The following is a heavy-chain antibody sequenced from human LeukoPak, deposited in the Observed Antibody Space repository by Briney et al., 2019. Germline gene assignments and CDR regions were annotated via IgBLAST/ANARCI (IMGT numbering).Heavy chain of an antibody. CDR1: GFTFSSYD. CDR3: ARGYDILTGDNYFDY. D-gene: IGHD3-9*01. Sequence: GGSLRLSCAASGFTFSSYDMHGVRQATGKGLEWDSAIGTAGDTYYPGSVKGRFTISRESAKNSLYLQMNSLRAGDTAVYYCARGYDILTGDNYFDYWGQGTLVTVSS. CDR2: IGTAGDT. J-gene: IGHJ4*02. V-gene: IGHV3-13*04.